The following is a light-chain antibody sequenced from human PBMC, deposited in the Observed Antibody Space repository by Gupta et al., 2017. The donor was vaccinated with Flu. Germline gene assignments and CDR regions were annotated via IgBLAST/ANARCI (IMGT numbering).Light chain of an antibody. V-gene: IGKV3-15*01. CDR2: GSS. J-gene: IGKJ2*03. CDR1: PVVVSS. CDR3: QQYNNGPPRS. Sequence: EIVMTQSTVTLPVSPVERATLPCRAGPVVVSSIAWYQQNHSQAPRLPIYGSSTRATGIPASFSVSGSGTEFNLTISSLQSEDFAVDVCQQYNNGPPRSFGQGTKLEIK.